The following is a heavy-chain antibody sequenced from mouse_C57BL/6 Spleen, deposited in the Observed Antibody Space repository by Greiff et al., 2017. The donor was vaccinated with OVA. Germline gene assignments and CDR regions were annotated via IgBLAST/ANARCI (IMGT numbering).Heavy chain of an antibody. CDR1: GYTFTSYW. J-gene: IGHJ3*01. CDR2: IDPSDSYT. D-gene: IGHD1-1*01. CDR3: ARSKYYGSSRFAY. Sequence: QVQLQQPGAELVMPGASVKLSCKASGYTFTSYWMHWVKQRPGQGLEWIGEIDPSDSYTNYNQKFKGKSTLTVDKSSSTAYMQLSSLTSEDSAVYYCARSKYYGSSRFAYWGQGTLVTVSA. V-gene: IGHV1-69*01.